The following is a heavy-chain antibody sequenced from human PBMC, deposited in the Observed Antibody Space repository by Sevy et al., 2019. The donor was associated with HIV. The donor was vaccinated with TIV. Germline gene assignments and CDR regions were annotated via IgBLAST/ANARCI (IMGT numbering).Heavy chain of an antibody. CDR1: GFTFNYAW. J-gene: IGHJ6*02. V-gene: IGHV3-15*01. CDR3: ASVVKNDFWDGHVNYYGLDV. D-gene: IGHD3-3*01. CDR2: IKSKTDGGTA. Sequence: GGSLRLSCAASGFTFNYAWMSWVRQAPGKGLEWVGRIKSKTDGGTADYAAHVKGRFTISSDDSENTLYLQMNSLKTEDTAVYYCASVVKNDFWDGHVNYYGLDVWGQGTTVTVS.